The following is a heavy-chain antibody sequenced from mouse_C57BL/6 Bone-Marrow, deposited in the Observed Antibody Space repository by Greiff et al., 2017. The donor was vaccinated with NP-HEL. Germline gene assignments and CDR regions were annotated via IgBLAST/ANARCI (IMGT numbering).Heavy chain of an antibody. CDR3: TTPYYYGRN. J-gene: IGHJ2*01. Sequence: VQLQQSGAELVRPGASVKLSCTASGFNIKDDYMHWVKQRPEQGLEWIGWIDPENGDTEYASKFQGKANITADTSSNTAYLQLSSLTSEDTAVYYCTTPYYYGRNWGQGTTLTVSS. CDR1: GFNIKDDY. D-gene: IGHD1-1*01. V-gene: IGHV14-4*01. CDR2: IDPENGDT.